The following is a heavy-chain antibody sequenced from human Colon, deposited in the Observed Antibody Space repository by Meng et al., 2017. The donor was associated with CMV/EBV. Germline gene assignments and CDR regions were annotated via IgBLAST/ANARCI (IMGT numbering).Heavy chain of an antibody. CDR3: ATDYGDYYFDR. J-gene: IGHJ4*02. CDR2: IYYSGYT. CDR1: GGSISSSTYY. D-gene: IGHD4-17*01. V-gene: IGHV4-39*06. Sequence: RLELQGSGPGLVKPSETLSLTCTVSGGSISSSTYYWGWIRQTPGKGLEWIGNIYYSGYTYYNPSLKSRLTISVDTSKNQFSLKLTSVTAADTAVYYCATDYGDYYFDRWGQGTLVTVSS.